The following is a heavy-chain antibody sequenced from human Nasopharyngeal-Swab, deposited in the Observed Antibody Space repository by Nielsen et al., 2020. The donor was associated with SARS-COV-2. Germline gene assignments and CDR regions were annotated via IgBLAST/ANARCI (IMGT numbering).Heavy chain of an antibody. J-gene: IGHJ4*02. CDR3: AHSNSTAYYFDY. D-gene: IGHD5-18*01. Sequence: SGPTLVKPTQTLTLTCTFSGFSLSTSAVGVGWIRQPPGKALEWLALIYWDDDKRYSPSLKSRLTTTKNTSKNQVVLTMTNMDPVDTATYYCAHSNSTAYYFDYWGQGTLVTVSS. CDR1: GFSLSTSAVG. CDR2: IYWDDDK. V-gene: IGHV2-5*02.